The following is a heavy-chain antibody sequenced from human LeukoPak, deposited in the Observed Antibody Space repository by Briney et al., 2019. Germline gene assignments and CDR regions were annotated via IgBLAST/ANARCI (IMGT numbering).Heavy chain of an antibody. Sequence: GGSLRLSCAASGFTFSSYAMSWVRQAPGKGLEWVSTISNRGGSTYYADSVKGRFTISRDNSKNTLYLQMNSLRAEDTAVYYCAKGSPSYDFWSGYYSGAFDIWGQGTMVTVSS. J-gene: IGHJ3*02. CDR3: AKGSPSYDFWSGYYSGAFDI. CDR1: GFTFSSYA. V-gene: IGHV3-23*01. CDR2: ISNRGGST. D-gene: IGHD3-3*01.